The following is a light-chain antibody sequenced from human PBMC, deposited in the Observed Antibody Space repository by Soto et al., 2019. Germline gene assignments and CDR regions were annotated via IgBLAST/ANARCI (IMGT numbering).Light chain of an antibody. J-gene: IGKJ4*01. CDR2: DAS. V-gene: IGKV3-11*01. Sequence: EIVLTQSPATLSLSPGESATLSCRASQSVSSYLAWYQQKPGQGPRLLIYDASKRPTGIPARFSGSGSGTDVTLTMASLEPEDFAIYYCQQRSSRPPLTFGGGTKVEIK. CDR3: QQRSSRPPLT. CDR1: QSVSSY.